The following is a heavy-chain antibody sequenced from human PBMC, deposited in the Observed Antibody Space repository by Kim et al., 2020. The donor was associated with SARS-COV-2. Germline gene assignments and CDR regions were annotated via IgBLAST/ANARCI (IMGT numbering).Heavy chain of an antibody. CDR2: IYPGDSDT. V-gene: IGHV5-51*01. D-gene: IGHD5-12*01. J-gene: IGHJ6*02. Sequence: GESLKISCKGSGYSFTSYWIGWVRQMPGKGLEWMGIIYPGDSDTRYSPSFQGQVTISADKSISTAYLQWSSLKASDTAMYYCASSIVATMDTYGMDVWGQGTTVTVSS. CDR1: GYSFTSYW. CDR3: ASSIVATMDTYGMDV.